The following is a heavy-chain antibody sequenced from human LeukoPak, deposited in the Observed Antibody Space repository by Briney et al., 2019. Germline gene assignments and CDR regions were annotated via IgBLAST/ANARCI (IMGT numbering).Heavy chain of an antibody. CDR1: GFTFSSYG. CDR3: AKDSQYSSSWYYAFDI. Sequence: GSLRLSCAASGFTFSSYGMHWVRQAPGKGLEWVAVISYDGSNKYYADSVKGRFTISRDNSKNTLYLQMNSLRAEDTAVYYCAKDSQYSSSWYYAFDIWGQGTMVTVSS. J-gene: IGHJ3*02. CDR2: ISYDGSNK. V-gene: IGHV3-30*18. D-gene: IGHD6-13*01.